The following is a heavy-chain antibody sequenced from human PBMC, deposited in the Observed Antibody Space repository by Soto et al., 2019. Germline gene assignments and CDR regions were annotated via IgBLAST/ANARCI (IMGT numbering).Heavy chain of an antibody. CDR2: INAGNGNT. D-gene: IGHD3-22*01. V-gene: IGHV1-3*01. CDR3: ARDRVYYYDSSGYYSGGDAFDI. Sequence: ASVKVSCKASGYTFTSYAMHWVRQAPGQRLEWMGWINAGNGNTKYSQKFQGRVTITRDTSASTAYMELSSLRSEDTAVYYCARDRVYYYDSSGYYSGGDAFDIWGQGTMVTVSS. CDR1: GYTFTSYA. J-gene: IGHJ3*02.